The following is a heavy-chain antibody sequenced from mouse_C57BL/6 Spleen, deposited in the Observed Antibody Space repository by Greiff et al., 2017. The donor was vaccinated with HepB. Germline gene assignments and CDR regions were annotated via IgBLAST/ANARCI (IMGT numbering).Heavy chain of an antibody. J-gene: IGHJ4*01. D-gene: IGHD2-4*01. CDR3: ARRGDYDGGLYAMDY. CDR1: GFTFSSYG. Sequence: DVMLVESGGDLVKPGGSLKLSCAASGFTFSSYGMSWVRQTPDKRLEWVATISSGGSYTYYPDSVKGRFTISRDNAKNTLYLQMSSLKSEDTAMYYCARRGDYDGGLYAMDYWGQGTSVTVSS. CDR2: ISSGGSYT. V-gene: IGHV5-6*02.